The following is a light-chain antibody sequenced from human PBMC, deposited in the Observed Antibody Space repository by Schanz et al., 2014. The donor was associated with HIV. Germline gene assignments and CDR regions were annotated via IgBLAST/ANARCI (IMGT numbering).Light chain of an antibody. Sequence: DIQMTQSPSTLSAFVGDRVTITCRASQSISSWLAWFQQKPGRAPQLLIYGASALQPGVPTTFSGSGSGTEFTLTISSLQPGDFATYYCQHYDSYSHTFGQGTKLEIK. CDR1: QSISSW. J-gene: IGKJ2*01. CDR3: QHYDSYSHT. CDR2: GAS. V-gene: IGKV1-5*01.